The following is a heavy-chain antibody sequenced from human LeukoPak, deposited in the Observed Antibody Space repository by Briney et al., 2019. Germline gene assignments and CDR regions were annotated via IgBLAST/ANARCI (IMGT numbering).Heavy chain of an antibody. CDR2: IKSKTDGGTT. CDR3: TTKYTSSWSPTN. D-gene: IGHD6-13*01. Sequence: GGPLRLSCAASGFTFSNAWMTWVRQAPGKGLEWVGRIKSKTDGGTTDYAALVKGRFTISRDDSKNTLYLQMNSLKTEDTAVYYCTTKYTSSWSPTNWGQGTLVTVSS. V-gene: IGHV3-15*01. CDR1: GFTFSNAW. J-gene: IGHJ4*02.